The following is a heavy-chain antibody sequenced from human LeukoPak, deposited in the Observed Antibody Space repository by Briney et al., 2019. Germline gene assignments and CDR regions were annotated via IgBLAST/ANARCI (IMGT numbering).Heavy chain of an antibody. D-gene: IGHD3-10*01. CDR2: IYHSGST. V-gene: IGHV4-34*01. Sequence: SETLSLTCAVYGGSFSGYYWSWIRQPPGKGLEWIGEIYHSGSTNYNPSLKSRVTISVDKSKNQFSLKLSSVTAADTAVYYCARELLWFGELSARAFDIWGQGTMVTVSS. J-gene: IGHJ3*02. CDR3: ARELLWFGELSARAFDI. CDR1: GGSFSGYY.